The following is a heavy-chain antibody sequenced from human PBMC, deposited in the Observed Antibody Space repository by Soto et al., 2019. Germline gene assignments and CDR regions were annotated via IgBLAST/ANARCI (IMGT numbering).Heavy chain of an antibody. J-gene: IGHJ4*02. CDR2: VTPYNGNA. D-gene: IGHD1-26*01. CDR3: ARAQMYSGAYHDF. CDR1: GYTFTNFG. V-gene: IGHV1-18*04. Sequence: QVQLVQSGAEVENPGASVKVSCKASGYTFTNFGINWVRQAPGQGLEWMGWVTPYNGNANYAQKHQGRLTITTDTSTNTAYMELRSLRSDVTAVYYCARAQMYSGAYHDFWGQGTLVTVSS.